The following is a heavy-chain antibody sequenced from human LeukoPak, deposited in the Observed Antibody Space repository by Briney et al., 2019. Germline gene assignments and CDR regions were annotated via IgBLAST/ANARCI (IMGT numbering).Heavy chain of an antibody. CDR2: INPSGGST. V-gene: IGHV1-46*01. CDR1: GYTFTSYY. Sequence: ASVKVSCKASGYTFTSYYMHWVRQAPGQGLEWMGIINPSGGSTSYAQKFQGRVTMTRDTSTSTVYMELSSLRSEDTTVYYCARAVRFEDALDIWGQGTMVTVSS. CDR3: ARAVRFEDALDI. D-gene: IGHD3-3*01. J-gene: IGHJ3*02.